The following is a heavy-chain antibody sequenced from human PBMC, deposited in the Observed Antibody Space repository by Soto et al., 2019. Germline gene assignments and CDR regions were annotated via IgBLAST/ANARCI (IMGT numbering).Heavy chain of an antibody. Sequence: SVKVSCKASGFTFTSSAVQWVRQARGQRLEWIGWIVVGSGNTNYAQKFQERVTITRDMSTSTAYMELSSLRSEDTAVYYCAADLNYDFWSGYPYLMDVWGQGTTVTVSS. CDR1: GFTFTSSA. CDR3: AADLNYDFWSGYPYLMDV. J-gene: IGHJ6*02. V-gene: IGHV1-58*01. D-gene: IGHD3-3*01. CDR2: IVVGSGNT.